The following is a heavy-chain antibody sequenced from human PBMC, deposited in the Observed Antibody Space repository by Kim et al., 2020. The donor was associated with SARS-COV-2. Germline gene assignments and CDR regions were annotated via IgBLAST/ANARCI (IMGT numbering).Heavy chain of an antibody. CDR2: IYYSGST. D-gene: IGHD3-22*01. CDR1: GGSISSSSYY. V-gene: IGHV4-39*01. J-gene: IGHJ4*02. CDR3: ATHSSGYYYGLVRSNY. Sequence: SETLSLTCTVSGGSISSSSYYWGWIRQPPGKGLEWIGSIYYSGSTYYNPSLKSRVTISVDTSKNQFSLKLSSVTAADTAVYYCATHSSGYYYGLVRSNYWGQGTLVTVSS.